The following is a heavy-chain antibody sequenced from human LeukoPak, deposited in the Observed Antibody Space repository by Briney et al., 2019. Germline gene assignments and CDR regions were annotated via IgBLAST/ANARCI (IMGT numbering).Heavy chain of an antibody. CDR3: AKGITMVRGVIAKTLFDY. D-gene: IGHD3-10*01. Sequence: PGGSLRLSCEASGFTFNTYAMTWVRQGRGKGLEWVSYISDSGGSTYYADSVKGRFTISRDNSKNTLSLQMSSLRAEDTAVYYCAKGITMVRGVIAKTLFDYWGQGALVTVSS. J-gene: IGHJ4*02. V-gene: IGHV3-23*01. CDR1: GFTFNTYA. CDR2: ISDSGGST.